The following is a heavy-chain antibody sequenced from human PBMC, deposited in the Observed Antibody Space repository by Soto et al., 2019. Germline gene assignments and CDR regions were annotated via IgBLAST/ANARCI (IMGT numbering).Heavy chain of an antibody. CDR1: GGSISSSSYY. CDR3: ARQVGVGYGDYVITEYFQH. D-gene: IGHD4-17*01. J-gene: IGHJ1*01. V-gene: IGHV4-39*01. CDR2: IYYSGST. Sequence: SETRSLTCTVSGGSISSSSYYWGWIRQPPGKGLEWIGSIYYSGSTYYNPSLKSRVTISVDTSKNQFSLKLSSVTAADTAVYYCARQVGVGYGDYVITEYFQHWGQGTLVTVSS.